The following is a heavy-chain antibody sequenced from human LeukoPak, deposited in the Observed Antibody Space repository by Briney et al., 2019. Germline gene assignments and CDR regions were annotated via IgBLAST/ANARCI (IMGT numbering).Heavy chain of an antibody. CDR2: IYPGDSDA. CDR3: ARQIAPSGGISYDAFDI. J-gene: IGHJ3*02. Sequence: GESLKISCETSGYSFTTYWIAWVRQMPGKGLEWMGMIYPGDSDARYSPPFQGQGQVTISVDRSISTAYLQWSSLRASDTATYYCARQIAPSGGISYDAFDIWGRGTMVIVSS. CDR1: GYSFTTYW. V-gene: IGHV5-51*01. D-gene: IGHD2-15*01.